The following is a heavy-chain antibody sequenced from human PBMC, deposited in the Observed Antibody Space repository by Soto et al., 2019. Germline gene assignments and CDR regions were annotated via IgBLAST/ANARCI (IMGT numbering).Heavy chain of an antibody. V-gene: IGHV5-51*01. CDR1: GYRFTSYW. Sequence: PVASLKISCKGSGYRFTSYWSGWVRQMPEKGLECMGIIYPGDSDTRYSPSFQGQVTISADKSISTAYLQWSSLKASDTAMYYCARLEYDFWSGNTYYYYGMDVWGQGTTVTVSS. CDR2: IYPGDSDT. CDR3: ARLEYDFWSGNTYYYYGMDV. D-gene: IGHD3-3*01. J-gene: IGHJ6*02.